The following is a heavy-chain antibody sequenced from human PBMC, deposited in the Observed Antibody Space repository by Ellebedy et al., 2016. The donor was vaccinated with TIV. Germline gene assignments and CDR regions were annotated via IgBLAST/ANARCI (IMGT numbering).Heavy chain of an antibody. Sequence: SETLSLXCTVSGGSISSYYWSWIRQPAGKGLEWIGRIYTSGSTNYNPSLKSRVTMSVDTSKNQFSLKLSSVTAADTAVYYCAPSKKTVTTTHTNGMDVWGQGTTVTVSS. CDR2: IYTSGST. CDR3: APSKKTVTTTHTNGMDV. V-gene: IGHV4-4*07. CDR1: GGSISSYY. J-gene: IGHJ6*02. D-gene: IGHD4-17*01.